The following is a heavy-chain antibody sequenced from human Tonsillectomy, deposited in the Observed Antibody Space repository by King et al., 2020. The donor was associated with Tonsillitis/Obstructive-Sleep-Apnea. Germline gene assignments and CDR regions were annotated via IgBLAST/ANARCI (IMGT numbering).Heavy chain of an antibody. V-gene: IGHV3-30*04. D-gene: IGHD4-23*01. J-gene: IGHJ4*02. Sequence: VQLVESGGGVVQPGRSLRLSCAASGFTFSSYAMHWVRQAPGKGLEWVAVISYDGSNKYYADSVKGRFTISRDNSKNTLYLQMNSLRAEDTAVYYCARDPGYGGNSGPFDYWGQGTLVTVSS. CDR3: ARDPGYGGNSGPFDY. CDR2: ISYDGSNK. CDR1: GFTFSSYA.